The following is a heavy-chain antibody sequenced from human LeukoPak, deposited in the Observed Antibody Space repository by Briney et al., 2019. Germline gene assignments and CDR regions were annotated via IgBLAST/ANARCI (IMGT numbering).Heavy chain of an antibody. D-gene: IGHD7-27*01. V-gene: IGHV3-53*01. Sequence: GGSLRLSCAASGFTFSSYAMSWVRQAPGKGLEWVSVIYGGHTAYYADSVKGRFTISRDNPKNTLNLQMNSLRAEDTAVYYCAREIGQLGGAFDIWGQGTLVTVSS. CDR3: AREIGQLGGAFDI. J-gene: IGHJ3*02. CDR2: IYGGHTA. CDR1: GFTFSSYA.